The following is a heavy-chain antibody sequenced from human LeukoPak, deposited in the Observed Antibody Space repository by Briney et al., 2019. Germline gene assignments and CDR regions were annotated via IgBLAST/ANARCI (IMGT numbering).Heavy chain of an antibody. CDR2: INHSGST. CDR1: GGSFSGYY. CDR3: ARESAMVRGVIAYFDY. Sequence: SETLSLTCAVYGGSFSGYYWSWIRQPPGKGLEWIGEINHSGSTNYNPSLKSRVTMSVDTSKNQFSLKLSSVTAADTAVYYCARESAMVRGVIAYFDYWGQGTLVTVSS. J-gene: IGHJ4*02. D-gene: IGHD3-10*01. V-gene: IGHV4-34*01.